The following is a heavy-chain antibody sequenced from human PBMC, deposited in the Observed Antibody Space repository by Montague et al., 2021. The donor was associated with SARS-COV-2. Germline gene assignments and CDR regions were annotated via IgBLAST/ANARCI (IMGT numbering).Heavy chain of an antibody. CDR3: ARSPYRTTYLNGMDV. J-gene: IGHJ6*02. D-gene: IGHD1-14*01. CDR1: GDSISSGDYH. Sequence: TLSLTCTVSGDSISSGDYHWSWVRQPAGKGLEWIGYIYTLGSTSYNPSLKSRVTTSMDTSKNQLSLKLSSVTAADTAVYFCARSPYRTTYLNGMDVWGQGTTVTVSS. CDR2: IYTLGST. V-gene: IGHV4-61*09.